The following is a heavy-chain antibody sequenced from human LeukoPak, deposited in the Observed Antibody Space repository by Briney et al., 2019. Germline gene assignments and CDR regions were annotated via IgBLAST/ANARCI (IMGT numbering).Heavy chain of an antibody. CDR1: GYSFTSYW. CDR3: ARAIGTSQFYFYYGMDV. J-gene: IGHJ6*02. D-gene: IGHD2-2*01. Sequence: GESLKISCKGSGYSFTSYWIGWVRQMPGKGLEWMGIIYAGDSDTRYSPSFQGQVTISVDKSISTAYLQWSSLQASDTAMYYCARAIGTSQFYFYYGMDVLGQGTTVTVSS. V-gene: IGHV5-51*01. CDR2: IYAGDSDT.